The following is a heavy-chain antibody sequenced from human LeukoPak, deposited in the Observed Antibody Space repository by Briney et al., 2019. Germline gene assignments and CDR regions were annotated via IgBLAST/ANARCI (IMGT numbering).Heavy chain of an antibody. CDR1: GGTFSSYA. Sequence: SVKVSCKASGGTFSSYAISWVRQAPGQGLEWMGGIIPIFGTANYAQKFQGRVTITADEPTSTAYMELSSLRSEDTAVYYCARGPLRYCSGGSCPNWFDPWGQGTLVTVSS. J-gene: IGHJ5*02. CDR3: ARGPLRYCSGGSCPNWFDP. CDR2: IIPIFGTA. D-gene: IGHD2-15*01. V-gene: IGHV1-69*01.